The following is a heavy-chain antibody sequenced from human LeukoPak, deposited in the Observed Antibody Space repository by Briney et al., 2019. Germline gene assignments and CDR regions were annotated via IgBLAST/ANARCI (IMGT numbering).Heavy chain of an antibody. D-gene: IGHD1-26*01. Sequence: PSETLSLTCIVSGYSISSGYYWGWIRQPPGKGLEWIGSIYHSGSTYYNPSLKSRFTISVDTSKNQFSLKLSPVTAADTAVYYGARVPHSGSYFLRWFDPWGQGTLVTVSS. CDR3: ARVPHSGSYFLRWFDP. V-gene: IGHV4-38-2*02. CDR1: GYSISSGYY. J-gene: IGHJ5*02. CDR2: IYHSGST.